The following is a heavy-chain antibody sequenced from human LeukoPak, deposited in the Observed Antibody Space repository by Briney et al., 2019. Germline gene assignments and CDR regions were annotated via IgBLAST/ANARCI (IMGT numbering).Heavy chain of an antibody. CDR1: GFTFSDYY. V-gene: IGHV3-11*01. CDR3: ARDLDYGVYADY. Sequence: PGGSLRLSCAASGFTFSDYYMSWIRQAPGKGLEWVSYISGSGSTIYYADSVKGRFTISRDNAKNSLYLQMNSLRAKDTAVYYCARDLDYGVYADYWGQGTLVTVSS. CDR2: ISGSGSTI. D-gene: IGHD4-17*01. J-gene: IGHJ4*02.